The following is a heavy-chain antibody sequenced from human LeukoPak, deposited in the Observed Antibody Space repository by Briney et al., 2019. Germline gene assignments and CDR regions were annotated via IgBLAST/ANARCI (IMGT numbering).Heavy chain of an antibody. Sequence: PSETLSLTCTVSGGSISSYYWSWIRQPAGKGLEWIGRIYTSGSTNYNPSLKSRVTMSVDTSKNQFSLKLSSVTAADTAVYYCARDLFDIVVVPAAIRGWFDPWGQGTLVTVSS. CDR3: ARDLFDIVVVPAAIRGWFDP. D-gene: IGHD2-2*02. CDR2: IYTSGST. CDR1: GGSISSYY. J-gene: IGHJ5*02. V-gene: IGHV4-4*07.